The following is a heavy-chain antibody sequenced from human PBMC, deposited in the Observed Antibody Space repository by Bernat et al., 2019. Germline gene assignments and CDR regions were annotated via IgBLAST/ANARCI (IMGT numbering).Heavy chain of an antibody. CDR3: VKGEVSRQLTIDY. D-gene: IGHD6-6*01. V-gene: IGHV3-30*18. J-gene: IGHJ4*02. CDR2: ISYDGSNK. Sequence: QVQLVESGGGVVQPGRSLRLSCAASGFTFSSYGMHWVRQAPGKGLEWVAVISYDGSNKYYADSVKGRFTISRDNSKNTLYLQMNSLRAEDTAVYYCVKGEVSRQLTIDYWGQGTLVTVSS. CDR1: GFTFSSYG.